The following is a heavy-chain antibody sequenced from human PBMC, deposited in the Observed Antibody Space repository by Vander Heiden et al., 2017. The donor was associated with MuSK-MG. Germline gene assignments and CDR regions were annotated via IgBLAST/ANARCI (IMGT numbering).Heavy chain of an antibody. CDR1: GFSLRTSGVG. CDR2: IYWDDDK. J-gene: IGHJ4*02. V-gene: IGHV2-5*02. D-gene: IGHD2-21*01. CDR3: ARRRVVSDFDY. Sequence: GPALVKPTQTLTLTCAFSGFSLRTSGVGVGWIRQPPGKALEWLALIYWDDDKRYSASLRSRLTITKDTSDNEVVLKMTNMDPVDTATYYCARRRVVSDFDYWGQGTQVTVSS.